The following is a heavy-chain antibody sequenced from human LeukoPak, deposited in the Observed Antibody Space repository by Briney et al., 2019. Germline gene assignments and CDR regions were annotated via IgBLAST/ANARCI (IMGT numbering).Heavy chain of an antibody. CDR3: ARERYCSSTSCYRIYYYYYMDV. V-gene: IGHV4-4*07. CDR1: GGSISSYY. Sequence: SETLSLTCTVSGGSISSYYWSWIRQPAGKGLEWIGRIYTSGSTNYNPSLKSRVTMSVDTSKNQFSLKLSSVTAADTAVYYCARERYCSSTSCYRIYYYYYMDVWGKGTTVTVSS. CDR2: IYTSGST. D-gene: IGHD2-2*01. J-gene: IGHJ6*03.